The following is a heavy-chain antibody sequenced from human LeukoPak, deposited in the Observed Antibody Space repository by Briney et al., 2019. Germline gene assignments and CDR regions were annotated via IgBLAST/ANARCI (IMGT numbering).Heavy chain of an antibody. J-gene: IGHJ4*02. D-gene: IGHD3-10*01. CDR2: IKQDGSEK. V-gene: IGHV3-7*01. Sequence: GGSLRLSCAASGFTFSSYWMSWVRQAPGKGLEWVANIKQDGSEKYYVDSVKGRFTISRDNAKNSLYLQMNSLRAEDTAVYYCARDLHPYYGSGLRYWGQGTLVTVSS. CDR1: GFTFSSYW. CDR3: ARDLHPYYGSGLRY.